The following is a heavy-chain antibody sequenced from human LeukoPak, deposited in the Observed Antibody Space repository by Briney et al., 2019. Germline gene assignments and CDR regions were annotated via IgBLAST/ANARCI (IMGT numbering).Heavy chain of an antibody. D-gene: IGHD6-19*01. Sequence: PGGSLRLSCAASGFTFSNYNMNWVRQAPGKGLEWVSYISGTSSTIYYADSVKGRFTISRDNAKNSLFLQMNSLRDEDTAVYYCARGSEGYSSGRYGRYFDYWGQGTLVTVSS. J-gene: IGHJ4*02. CDR2: ISGTSSTI. CDR3: ARGSEGYSSGRYGRYFDY. V-gene: IGHV3-48*02. CDR1: GFTFSNYN.